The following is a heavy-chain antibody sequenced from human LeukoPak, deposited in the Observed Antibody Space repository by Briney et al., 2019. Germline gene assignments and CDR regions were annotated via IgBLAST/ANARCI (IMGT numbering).Heavy chain of an antibody. CDR1: GLTFSSYW. Sequence: PGGSLRLSCAASGLTFSSYWMSWVRQAPGKGPECVANINQDGSKVYYVDSVKGRFTISRDKAKKSLFLQMNRLRAEDTAVYYCARPIYSSSWDAFNIWGHGTMVTVSS. CDR3: ARPIYSSSWDAFNI. D-gene: IGHD6-13*01. J-gene: IGHJ3*02. V-gene: IGHV3-7*01. CDR2: INQDGSKV.